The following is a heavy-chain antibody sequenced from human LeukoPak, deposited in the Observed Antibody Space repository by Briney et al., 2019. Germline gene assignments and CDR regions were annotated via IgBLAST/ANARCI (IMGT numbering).Heavy chain of an antibody. Sequence: SETLSLTCTVSGGSISGHNWSWIRQPAGKGLEWIGRIYSSGSTNYNPSLKSRVSMSVDTFKNQFSLRVTSVTAADTAVYFCVRDLGRFDSWGQGALVLVSS. CDR2: IYSSGST. CDR3: VRDLGRFDS. V-gene: IGHV4-4*07. CDR1: GGSISGHN. J-gene: IGHJ5*01.